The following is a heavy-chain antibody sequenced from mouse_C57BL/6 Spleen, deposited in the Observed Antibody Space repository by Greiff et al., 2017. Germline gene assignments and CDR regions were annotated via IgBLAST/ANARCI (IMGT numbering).Heavy chain of an antibody. Sequence: QVQLKQPGAELVRPGSSVKLSCKASGYTFTSYWMHWVKQRPIQGLEWIGNIDPSDSETHYNQKFKDKATLTVDKSSSTAYMQLSSLTSEDSAVYYCATPITTVVAPDYWGQGTTLTVSS. V-gene: IGHV1-52*01. CDR1: GYTFTSYW. J-gene: IGHJ2*01. CDR3: ATPITTVVAPDY. CDR2: IDPSDSET. D-gene: IGHD1-1*01.